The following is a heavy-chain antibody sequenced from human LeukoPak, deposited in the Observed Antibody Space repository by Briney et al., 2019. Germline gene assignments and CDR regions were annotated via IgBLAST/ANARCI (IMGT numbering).Heavy chain of an antibody. CDR2: IYPGDSDT. D-gene: IGHD3-9*01. J-gene: IGHJ3*02. V-gene: IGHV5-51*01. Sequence: GESLKISCKGSGYSFTSYWIGWVRQMPGKGLGWMGIIYPGDSDTRYSPSFQGQVTISADKSISTAYLQWSSLKASDTAMYYCASYDILTGYYGAFDIWGQGTMVTVSS. CDR1: GYSFTSYW. CDR3: ASYDILTGYYGAFDI.